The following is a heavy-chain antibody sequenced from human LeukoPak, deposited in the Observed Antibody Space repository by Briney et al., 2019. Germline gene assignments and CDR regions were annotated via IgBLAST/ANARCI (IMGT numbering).Heavy chain of an antibody. D-gene: IGHD3-10*01. CDR1: GYGFTGYY. V-gene: IGHV1-2*02. CDR2: INPNSGGT. CDR3: AREGRGWYFDL. Sequence: ASVKVSRKASGYGFTGYYMHWVRQAPGQGLEWMGWINPNSGGTNYAQKYQGRVTMTRDTSISTAYMDLSRLRSDDTAVYYCAREGRGWYFDLWGRGTLVTVSS. J-gene: IGHJ2*01.